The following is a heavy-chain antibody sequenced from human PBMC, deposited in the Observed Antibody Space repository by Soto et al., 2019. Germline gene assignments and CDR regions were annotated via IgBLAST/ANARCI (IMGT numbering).Heavy chain of an antibody. Sequence: PSETLSLTCTVSGGSISSYYWSWIRQPPGKGLEWIGYIYYSGSTNYNPSLKSRVTISVDTSKNQFSLKLSSVTAADTAVYYCARVHMVRGVIKAYYGMDVWGQGTTVTVYS. D-gene: IGHD3-10*01. CDR3: ARVHMVRGVIKAYYGMDV. CDR2: IYYSGST. CDR1: GGSISSYY. V-gene: IGHV4-59*12. J-gene: IGHJ6*02.